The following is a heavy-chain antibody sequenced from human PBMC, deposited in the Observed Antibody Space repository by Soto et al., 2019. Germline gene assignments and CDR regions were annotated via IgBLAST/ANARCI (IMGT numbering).Heavy chain of an antibody. Sequence: SETLSLTCTVSGGSISNHYWSWIRQPPGKGLEWIGYIYYSGSTNYNPSLKSRVTISVDTSKNQFSLKLSSVTAADTAVYYCARDPSTLYFDYWGQGTLVTVSS. CDR2: IYYSGST. J-gene: IGHJ4*02. CDR3: ARDPSTLYFDY. CDR1: GGSISNHY. V-gene: IGHV4-59*11.